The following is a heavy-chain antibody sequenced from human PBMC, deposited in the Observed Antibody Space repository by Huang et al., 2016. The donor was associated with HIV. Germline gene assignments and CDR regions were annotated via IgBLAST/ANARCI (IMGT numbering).Heavy chain of an antibody. V-gene: IGHV4-34*01. Sequence: QVRLEQWGPNLLKPSDTLSLTCAVYGGSFSAYFWTWIRPSPVKGLEWIGEVNHRGSATHNPSLRSRVSMSVDSSKNQFYLKLTAVTAADTAVYFCARPKRTATPSDSSWSYFDFWGRGTPVTGSS. CDR3: ARPKRTATPSDSSWSYFDF. CDR2: VNHRGSA. CDR1: GGSFSAYF. D-gene: IGHD3-10*01. J-gene: IGHJ4*02.